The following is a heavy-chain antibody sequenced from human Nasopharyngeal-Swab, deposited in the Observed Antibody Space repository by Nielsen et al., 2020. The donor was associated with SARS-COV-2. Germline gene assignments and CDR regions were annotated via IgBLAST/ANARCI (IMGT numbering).Heavy chain of an antibody. Sequence: GGSLRLSCAASGFTFSTYWMHWVRQPPGKGLLWVSRIDTDGTITDYADSVKGRFTISRDNAKNTLYLQMNSLRAEDTAVYYCARGQCRSGSCYHGRAFDICGQGTLVTVSS. CDR3: ARGQCRSGSCYHGRAFDI. J-gene: IGHJ3*02. CDR2: IDTDGTIT. CDR1: GFTFSTYW. D-gene: IGHD1-26*01. V-gene: IGHV3-74*01.